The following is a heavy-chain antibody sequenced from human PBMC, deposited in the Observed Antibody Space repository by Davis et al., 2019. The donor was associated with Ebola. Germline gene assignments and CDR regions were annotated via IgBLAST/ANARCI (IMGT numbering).Heavy chain of an antibody. CDR2: FDHSGNT. Sequence: AGSLRLSCAVSGGSIRTNWWSWVRQSPGKGLEWIGEFDHSGNTNYSPSLKSQVTISVDKPKNQFSLNLNSVTAADTAVYYCWRVCGNGWSGIDYWGQGTLVTVSS. J-gene: IGHJ4*02. CDR1: GGSIRTNW. V-gene: IGHV4-4*02. D-gene: IGHD6-19*01. CDR3: WRVCGNGWSGIDY.